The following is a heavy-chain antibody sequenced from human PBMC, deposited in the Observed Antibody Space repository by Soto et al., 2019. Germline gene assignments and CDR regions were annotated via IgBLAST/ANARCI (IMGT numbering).Heavy chain of an antibody. J-gene: IGHJ4*02. CDR1: GFTFDDHA. CDR2: ISWNSGNI. V-gene: IGHV3-9*01. D-gene: IGHD3-22*01. Sequence: EVQLVESGGGLVQPGRSLRLSCAASGFTFDDHAMHWVRQVPGKGLEWVSGISWNSGNIGYADSVKGRFTISRDNAENSLYLQMNSLRVEDTALYYCVRDMDVSGYARFDYRGQGTLVTVSS. CDR3: VRDMDVSGYARFDY.